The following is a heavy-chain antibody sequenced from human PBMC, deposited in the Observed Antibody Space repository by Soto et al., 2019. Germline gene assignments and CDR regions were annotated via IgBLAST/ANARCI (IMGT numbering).Heavy chain of an antibody. V-gene: IGHV1-18*04. D-gene: IGHD2-2*02. CDR2: ISASNGNT. CDR1: GYTCIDYS. CDR3: AREGLTSGYTFAY. Sequence: QVQLVQSGTEVMMPGTSVKVSCKTSGYTCIDYSITWVRQAPGQGLEWMGWISASNGNTEFAQKLQGRVSMTTDTSTGTAYMELRSLRSDDTAIYYCAREGLTSGYTFAYWGQGTLVTVSS. J-gene: IGHJ4*02.